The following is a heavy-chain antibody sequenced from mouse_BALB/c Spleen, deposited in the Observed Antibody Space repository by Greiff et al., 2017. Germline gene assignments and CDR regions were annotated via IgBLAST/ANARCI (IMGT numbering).Heavy chain of an antibody. D-gene: IGHD2-10*02. V-gene: IGHV7-3*02. CDR3: ARDLYGNFAY. Sequence: EVQLVESGGGLVQPGGSLRLSCATSGFTFTDYYMSWVRQPPGKALEWLGFIRNKANGYTTEYSASVKGRFTISRDNSQSILYLQMNTLRAEDSATYYCARDLYGNFAYWGQGTLVTVSA. J-gene: IGHJ3*01. CDR2: IRNKANGYTT. CDR1: GFTFTDYY.